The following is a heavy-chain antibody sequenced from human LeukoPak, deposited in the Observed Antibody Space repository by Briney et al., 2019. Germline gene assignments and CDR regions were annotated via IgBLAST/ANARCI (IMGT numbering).Heavy chain of an antibody. CDR3: ARDRYNYGAHDAFDI. D-gene: IGHD1-1*01. J-gene: IGHJ3*02. CDR2: ISSSSSYI. Sequence: GGSLRLSCAASGFTFSSYSMNWVRQAPGKGLEWLSSISSSSSYIYYADSVKGRFTISRGNAKNSLFLQMNSLRGDDTAVYYCARDRYNYGAHDAFDIWGQGTRVTVSS. V-gene: IGHV3-21*01. CDR1: GFTFSSYS.